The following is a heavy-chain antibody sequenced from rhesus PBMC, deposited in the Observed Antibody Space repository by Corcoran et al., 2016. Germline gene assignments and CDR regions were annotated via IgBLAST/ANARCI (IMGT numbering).Heavy chain of an antibody. D-gene: IGHD3-9*01. J-gene: IGHJ5-2*02. CDR3: ARAPYEDDFGYYFDSLDV. Sequence: QVQLQESGPGLVKPSETLPLTCAVSGASIRNKYWSLIRQAPGKGLEWIGRIAAGGGSTDYNTSLKSRVTISIDTSKNQFSLKLTSVTAADTAVYYCARAPYEDDFGYYFDSLDVWGRGVLVTVSS. CDR1: GASIRNKY. CDR2: IAAGGGST. V-gene: IGHV4S2*01.